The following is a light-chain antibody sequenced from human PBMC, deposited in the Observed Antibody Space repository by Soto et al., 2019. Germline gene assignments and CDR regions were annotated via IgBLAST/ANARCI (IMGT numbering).Light chain of an antibody. J-gene: IGKJ4*01. CDR3: QQYNTYPLT. CDR1: QSISTW. CDR2: KAS. V-gene: IGKV1-5*03. Sequence: DIQMTQSPSTLSASVGDRVTITCRASQSISTWLAWYQQKPGKAPKLLIYKASSLESGVPSRFSGSGSGTEVTLTISRLQPDDFATYYCQQYNTYPLTFGGGTTVEIK.